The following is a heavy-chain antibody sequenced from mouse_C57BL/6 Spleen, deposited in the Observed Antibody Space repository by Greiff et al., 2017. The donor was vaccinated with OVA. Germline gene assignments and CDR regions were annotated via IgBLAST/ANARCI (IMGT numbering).Heavy chain of an antibody. V-gene: IGHV10-1*01. CDR1: GFSFNTYA. J-gene: IGHJ2*01. CDR2: IRSKSNNYAT. D-gene: IGHD1-1*01. CDR3: VRQDGSSRIGNYFDY. Sequence: EVQRVESGGGLVQPKGSLKLSCAASGFSFNTYAMNWVRQAPGKGLEWVARIRSKSNNYATYYADSVKDRFTISRDDSESMLYLQMNNLKTEDTAMYYCVRQDGSSRIGNYFDYWGQGTTLTVSS.